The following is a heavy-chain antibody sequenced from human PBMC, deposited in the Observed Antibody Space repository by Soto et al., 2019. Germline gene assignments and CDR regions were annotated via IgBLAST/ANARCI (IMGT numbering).Heavy chain of an antibody. CDR2: IIPIFGTA. Sequence: QVQLVQSGAEVKKPGSSVKVSCKASGGTFSSYAISWVRQAPGQGLEWMGGIIPIFGTANYAQKFQGRVTITADKSTSTAYMELSSLRSEDTAVYYCARDKGSIAADGTWGGYYYGMDVWGQGTTVTVSS. D-gene: IGHD6-13*01. CDR1: GGTFSSYA. V-gene: IGHV1-69*06. CDR3: ARDKGSIAADGTWGGYYYGMDV. J-gene: IGHJ6*02.